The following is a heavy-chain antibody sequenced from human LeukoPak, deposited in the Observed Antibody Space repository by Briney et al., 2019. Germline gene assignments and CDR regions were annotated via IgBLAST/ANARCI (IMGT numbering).Heavy chain of an antibody. CDR2: TYYKSKWYN. J-gene: IGHJ5*02. CDR3: VRTYCSGSFDL. D-gene: IGHD2-15*01. V-gene: IGHV6-1*01. CDR1: GDSVSSNSAA. Sequence: SQTLSLTCAISGDSVSSNSAAWNWIRQSPSTGLEWLGRTYYKSKWYNDYAVCVRSRINIKPDTSKNLFSMQLHAVAPDETAVYYCVRTYCSGSFDLWGQGTLVTVSS.